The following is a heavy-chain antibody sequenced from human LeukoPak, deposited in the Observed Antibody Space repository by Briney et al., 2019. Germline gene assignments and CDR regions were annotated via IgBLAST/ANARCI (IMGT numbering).Heavy chain of an antibody. V-gene: IGHV3-7*01. CDR1: GVTFNYYW. Sequence: PGGSLRLSCAASGVTFNYYWVTWVRQGPGKGLEWVATIKEDGSERYYVESVKGRFTISRDNAKNSLYLQMNSLRVEDTALYYCARDKASGSSYGSSFHFWGQGTMVTVSS. CDR2: IKEDGSER. D-gene: IGHD1-26*01. J-gene: IGHJ3*01. CDR3: ARDKASGSSYGSSFHF.